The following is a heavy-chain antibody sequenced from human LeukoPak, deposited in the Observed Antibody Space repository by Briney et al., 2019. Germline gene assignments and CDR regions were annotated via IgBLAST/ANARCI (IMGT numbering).Heavy chain of an antibody. CDR1: GFSFSTYW. J-gene: IGHJ3*01. V-gene: IGHV3-74*01. Sequence: GGSLRLSCAASGFSFSTYWMHWVRQVPGKGPVWVSRIKSDGSSTSYADSVKGRFTISRDSANNTLYLQMNSLRAEDTAVYYCTRDLAADAFDVWGQGTVVTVSS. CDR2: IKSDGSST. CDR3: TRDLAADAFDV. D-gene: IGHD6-25*01.